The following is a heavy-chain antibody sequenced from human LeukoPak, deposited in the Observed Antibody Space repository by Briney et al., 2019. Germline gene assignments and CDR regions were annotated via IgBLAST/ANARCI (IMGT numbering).Heavy chain of an antibody. CDR2: INHSGST. V-gene: IGHV4-34*01. CDR1: GGSFSGYY. D-gene: IGHD1-7*01. J-gene: IGHJ4*02. CDR3: ARGRVWNYPYDY. Sequence: PSETLSLTCAVYGGSFSGYYWSWIRQPPGKGLEWIGEINHSGSTNYNPSLKSRVTISVDTSKNQFSLKLSSVTAADTAVYYCARGRVWNYPYDYWGQGTLVTVSS.